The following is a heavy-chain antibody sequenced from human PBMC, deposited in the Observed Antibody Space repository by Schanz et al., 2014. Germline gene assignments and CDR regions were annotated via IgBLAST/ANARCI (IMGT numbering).Heavy chain of an antibody. CDR3: ARDAADFYDILTEEDY. J-gene: IGHJ4*02. Sequence: VQLVESGGGLVKPGGSLRLSCAASGFTFSSYAMHWVRQAPGKGLEWVAVISYDGRNKYYADSVKGRFTISRDNSKNTLYLQMNSLRAEDTAVYYCARDAADFYDILTEEDYWGQGTLVTVSS. CDR1: GFTFSSYA. D-gene: IGHD3-9*01. CDR2: ISYDGRNK. V-gene: IGHV3-30-3*01.